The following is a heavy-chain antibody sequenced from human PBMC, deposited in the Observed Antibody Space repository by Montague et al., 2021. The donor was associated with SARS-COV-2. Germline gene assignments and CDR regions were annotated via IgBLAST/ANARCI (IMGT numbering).Heavy chain of an antibody. V-gene: IGHV4-4*07. CDR3: ARERSYLYWYFDL. CDR2: IYTTGSS. J-gene: IGHJ2*01. Sequence: SETLSLTCAVSAGSIRDYYWSWIRQPAEKGLEWIGRIYTTGSSDYSPSLQSRVTMSVDTSKNQVSLRLMSVTAADTALYYCARERSYLYWYFDLWGRGTLVTVSS. CDR1: AGSIRDYY.